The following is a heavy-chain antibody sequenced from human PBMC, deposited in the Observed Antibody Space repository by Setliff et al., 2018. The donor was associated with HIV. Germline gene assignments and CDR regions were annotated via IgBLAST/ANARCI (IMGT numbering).Heavy chain of an antibody. CDR3: AIGLTDYMDV. D-gene: IGHD2-8*02. J-gene: IGHJ6*03. V-gene: IGHV4-34*01. Sequence: PSETLSLTCAVYGGSFSGYYWSGSRQHPGEGLEWIGEISHSGSTNYNPSLKSRVTISVDTSKNKFSLKLSSVTAADTAVYYCAIGLTDYMDVWGKGTTVTVSS. CDR1: GGSFSGYY. CDR2: ISHSGST.